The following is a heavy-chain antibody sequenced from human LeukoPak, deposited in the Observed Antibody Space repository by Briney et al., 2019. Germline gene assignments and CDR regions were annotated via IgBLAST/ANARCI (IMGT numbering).Heavy chain of an antibody. CDR2: INHSGST. CDR1: GGSISSGSYY. V-gene: IGHV4-39*07. J-gene: IGHJ4*02. Sequence: SETLSLTCTVSGGSISSGSYYWSWIRQPPGKGLEWIGEINHSGSTNYNPSLKSRVTISVDTSKNQFSLKLSSVTAADTAVYYCAVLTSSSWEYYFDYWGQGTLVTVSS. CDR3: AVLTSSSWEYYFDY. D-gene: IGHD6-13*01.